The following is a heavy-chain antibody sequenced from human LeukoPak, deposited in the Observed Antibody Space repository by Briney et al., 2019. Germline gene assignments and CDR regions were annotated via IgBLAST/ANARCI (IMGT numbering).Heavy chain of an antibody. Sequence: ASVKVSCKASGYTFTGYYMHWVRQAPGQGLEWMGWINPNSGGTNYAQKFQGRVTMTRDMPTNTVYMELSSLRSEDTAVYYCARGLDRDTILNWFDPWGQGTLVTVSS. CDR1: GYTFTGYY. V-gene: IGHV1-2*02. D-gene: IGHD3-16*02. CDR3: ARGLDRDTILNWFDP. J-gene: IGHJ5*02. CDR2: INPNSGGT.